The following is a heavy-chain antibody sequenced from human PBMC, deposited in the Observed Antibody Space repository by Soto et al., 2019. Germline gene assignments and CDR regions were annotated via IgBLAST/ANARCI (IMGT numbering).Heavy chain of an antibody. V-gene: IGHV5-51*01. J-gene: IGHJ4*02. CDR3: ARPHEPNYYDSSGYSY. D-gene: IGHD3-22*01. CDR1: GYSFTSYW. Sequence: GESLKISCKGSGYSFTSYWIGWVRQMPGKGLEWMGIIYPGDSDTRYSPSFQGQVTISADKSISTAYLQWSSLKASDTAMYYCARPHEPNYYDSSGYSYWGQGTLVTVSS. CDR2: IYPGDSDT.